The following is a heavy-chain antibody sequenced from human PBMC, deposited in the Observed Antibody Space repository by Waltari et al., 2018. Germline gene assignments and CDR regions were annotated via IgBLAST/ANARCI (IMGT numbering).Heavy chain of an antibody. V-gene: IGHV3-53*02. CDR3: ARAVGPPRSYNWFDP. J-gene: IGHJ5*02. Sequence: EVQLVETGGGLIQPGGSLRLSCAASGFPVSSNYMSWVRPAPGKGLEWVSVIYSGGSTYYADSVKGRFTISRDNSKNTLYLQMNSLRAEDTAVYYCARAVGPPRSYNWFDPWGQGTLVTVSS. CDR1: GFPVSSNY. CDR2: IYSGGST.